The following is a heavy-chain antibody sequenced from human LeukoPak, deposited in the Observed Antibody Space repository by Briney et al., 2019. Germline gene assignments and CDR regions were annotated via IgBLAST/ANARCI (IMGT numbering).Heavy chain of an antibody. Sequence: GGSLRLSCAASGFTFSSYWMHWVRQAPGKGLVWVSRINSDGSSTSYADSVKGRFTISRDNAKNTLYLQTNSLRAEDTAVYYCLFAPRGWFGNSWGQGTLVTVSS. J-gene: IGHJ4*02. CDR1: GFTFSSYW. CDR3: LFAPRGWFGNS. D-gene: IGHD3-10*01. V-gene: IGHV3-74*01. CDR2: INSDGSST.